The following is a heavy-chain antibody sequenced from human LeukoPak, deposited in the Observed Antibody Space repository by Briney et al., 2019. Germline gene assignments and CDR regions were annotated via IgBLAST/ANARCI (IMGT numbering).Heavy chain of an antibody. CDR2: INAGNGNT. Sequence: ASAKVSCKASGYTFTSYAMHWVRQAPGQRLEWMGWINAGNGNTKYSQKFQGRVTITRDTSASTAYMELSSLRSEDTAVYYCARTGGYYRVFDYWGQGTLVTVSS. J-gene: IGHJ4*02. D-gene: IGHD3-3*01. CDR1: GYTFTSYA. CDR3: ARTGGYYRVFDY. V-gene: IGHV1-3*01.